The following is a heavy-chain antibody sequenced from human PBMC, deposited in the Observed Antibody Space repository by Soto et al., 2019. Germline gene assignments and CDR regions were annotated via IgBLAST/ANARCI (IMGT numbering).Heavy chain of an antibody. J-gene: IGHJ3*02. Sequence: SETLSLTCTVSGGSISSYYWSWIRQPPGKGLEWIGYIYYSGSTNYNPSLKSRVTISVDTSKNQFSLKLSSVTAADTAVYFCARHGRTTSPWDAFDIRGQGTMVTV. CDR2: IYYSGST. CDR1: GGSISSYY. V-gene: IGHV4-59*08. CDR3: ARHGRTTSPWDAFDI. D-gene: IGHD4-17*01.